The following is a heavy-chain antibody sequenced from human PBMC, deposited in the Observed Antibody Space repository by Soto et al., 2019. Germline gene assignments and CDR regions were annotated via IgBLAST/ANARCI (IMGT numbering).Heavy chain of an antibody. V-gene: IGHV3-30-3*01. D-gene: IGHD6-19*01. CDR3: AREGSSGWHGVFDY. Sequence: WGSLRLSCAASGFTFSSYAMHWVRQAPGKGLEWVAVISYDGSNKYYADSVKGRFTISRDNSKNTLYLQMNSLRAEDTAVYYCAREGSSGWHGVFDYWGQGTLVTVSS. J-gene: IGHJ4*02. CDR2: ISYDGSNK. CDR1: GFTFSSYA.